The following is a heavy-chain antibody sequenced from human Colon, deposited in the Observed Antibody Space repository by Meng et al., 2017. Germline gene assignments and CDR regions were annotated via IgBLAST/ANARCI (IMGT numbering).Heavy chain of an antibody. CDR3: TRDSPLSGDHAFDI. CDR2: ISYDGRSQ. CDR1: GLSFSGYA. J-gene: IGHJ3*02. V-gene: IGHV3-30*04. D-gene: IGHD7-27*01. Sequence: GESLKISCAASGLSFSGYAMNWVRQAPGKGLEWVAVISYDGRSQYYADSVKGRFTISRDNSKNTLHLQMNSLRAEDTAIYYCTRDSPLSGDHAFDIWGQGTKVTVSS.